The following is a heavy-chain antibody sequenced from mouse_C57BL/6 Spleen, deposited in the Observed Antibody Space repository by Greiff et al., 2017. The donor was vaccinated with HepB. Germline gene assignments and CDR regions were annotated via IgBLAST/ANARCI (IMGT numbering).Heavy chain of an antibody. V-gene: IGHV1-59*01. Sequence: QVQLQQPGAELVRPGTSVKLSCKASGYTFTSYWMHWVKQRPGQGLEWIGVIDPSDSYTNYNQKFNGKATLTVDTSSSTAYLQLSRLTSADAAGYYWARRGITTVVADWYFDVWGTGTTVTVAS. J-gene: IGHJ1*03. D-gene: IGHD1-1*01. CDR1: GYTFTSYW. CDR3: ARRGITTVVADWYFDV. CDR2: IDPSDSYT.